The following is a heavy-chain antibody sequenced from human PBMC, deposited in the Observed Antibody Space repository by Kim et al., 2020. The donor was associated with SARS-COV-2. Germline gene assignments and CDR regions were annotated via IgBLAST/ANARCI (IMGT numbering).Heavy chain of an antibody. CDR2: IYYSGST. J-gene: IGHJ4*02. CDR3: ARERESRFDY. CDR1: GVSISSGGYY. Sequence: SETLSLTCTVSGVSISSGGYYWSWIRQHPGKGLEWIGYIYYSGSTYHNPSLKSRVTISVDTSKNQFSLKLSSVTAADTAVYYCARERESRFDYWGQGTLVTVSP. V-gene: IGHV4-31*03. D-gene: IGHD3-10*01.